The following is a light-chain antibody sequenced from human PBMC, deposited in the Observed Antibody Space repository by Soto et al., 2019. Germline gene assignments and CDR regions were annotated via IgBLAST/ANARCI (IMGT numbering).Light chain of an antibody. Sequence: IQLTQSPSSLSASVGDRVTITCRASQGIASYVAWYQQKPGKAPKLLIYAASTLQSGVPSRFSGSGSGTDFTLTISSLQPGDFAVYYCQQYHHWPPKVTFGPGTRVDI. CDR3: QQYHHWPPKVT. CDR2: AAS. J-gene: IGKJ3*01. CDR1: QGIASY. V-gene: IGKV1-9*01.